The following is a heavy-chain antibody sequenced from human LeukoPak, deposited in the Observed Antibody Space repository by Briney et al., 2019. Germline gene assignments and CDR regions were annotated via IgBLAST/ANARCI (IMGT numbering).Heavy chain of an antibody. CDR1: GGSISSSSYY. CDR2: IYYSGST. D-gene: IGHD2-21*02. CDR3: ARDQIVVVTAIGNWFDP. J-gene: IGHJ5*02. V-gene: IGHV4-39*07. Sequence: SETLSLTCTVSGGSISSSSYYWGWIRQPPGKGLEWIGSIYYSGSTYYNPSLKSRVTISVDTSKNQFSLKLSSVTAADTAVYYCARDQIVVVTAIGNWFDPWGQGTLVTVSS.